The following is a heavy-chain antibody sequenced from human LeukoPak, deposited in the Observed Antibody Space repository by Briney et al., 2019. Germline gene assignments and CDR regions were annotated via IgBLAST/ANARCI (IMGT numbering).Heavy chain of an antibody. CDR1: GGSISSFY. CDR3: ARPTGVGYYYGSGSYYFDY. D-gene: IGHD3-10*01. Sequence: PSETLSLTCTVSGGSISSFYWSWIRQPPGKGLEWIGSIYYSGSTYYNPSLKSRVTISVDTSKNQFSLKLSSVTAADTAVYYCARPTGVGYYYGSGSYYFDYWGQGTLVTVSS. J-gene: IGHJ4*02. V-gene: IGHV4-59*05. CDR2: IYYSGST.